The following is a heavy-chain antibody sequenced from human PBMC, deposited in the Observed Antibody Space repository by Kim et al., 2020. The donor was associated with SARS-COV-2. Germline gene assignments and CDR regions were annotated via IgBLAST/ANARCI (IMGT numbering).Heavy chain of an antibody. D-gene: IGHD5-18*01. V-gene: IGHV1-69*06. CDR3: ARDSGHNYGSAFDI. J-gene: IGHJ3*02. CDR2: IIPIFGTA. Sequence: SVKVSCKASGGTFNSYAISWVRQAPGQGLEWMGGIIPIFGTANYAQNFQGRVTITADKSTSTAYMELSSLRSEDTAVYYCARDSGHNYGSAFDIWGQGTIVTVSS. CDR1: GGTFNSYA.